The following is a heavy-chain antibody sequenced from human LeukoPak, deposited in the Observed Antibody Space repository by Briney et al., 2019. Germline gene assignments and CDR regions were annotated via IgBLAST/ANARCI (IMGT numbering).Heavy chain of an antibody. V-gene: IGHV3-66*04. CDR2: IYRGGST. J-gene: IGHJ4*02. CDR1: GLTVGSNY. CDR3: ARLSANSSAYFSDY. Sequence: GGSLRLSCAVSGLTVGSNYMSWVRQAPGKGLEWVSIIYRGGSTNYADSVKGRFTISRDTSKNTLYLQMNSLRAEDTAVYYCARLSANSSAYFSDYWGQGTLVTVSS. D-gene: IGHD3-22*01.